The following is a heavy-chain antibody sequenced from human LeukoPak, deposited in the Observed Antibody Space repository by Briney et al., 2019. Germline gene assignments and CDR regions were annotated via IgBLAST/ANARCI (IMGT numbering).Heavy chain of an antibody. CDR1: GGSISSHY. Sequence: SETPSLTCTVSGGSISSHYWSWIRQPPGKGLEWIGYIYYSGSTNYNPSLTSRVTISVDTSKNQFSLKLSSVTAADTAVYYCARVKSSSFFFTFDYWGQGTLVTVSS. CDR3: ARVKSSSFFFTFDY. J-gene: IGHJ4*02. D-gene: IGHD6-6*01. CDR2: IYYSGST. V-gene: IGHV4-59*11.